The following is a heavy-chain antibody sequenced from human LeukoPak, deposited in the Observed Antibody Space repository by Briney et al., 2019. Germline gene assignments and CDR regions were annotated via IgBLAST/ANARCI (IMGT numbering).Heavy chain of an antibody. V-gene: IGHV3-23*01. CDR3: AKDSNAPLYGMDV. D-gene: IGHD4-11*01. CDR1: GFTFSSYA. Sequence: GRSLRLSCAASGFTFSSYAMSWVRQAPGKGLEWVSAISGSGGSTYYADSVKGRFTISRDNSKNTLYLQMNSLRAEDTAVYYCAKDSNAPLYGMDVWGQGTTVTVSS. J-gene: IGHJ6*02. CDR2: ISGSGGST.